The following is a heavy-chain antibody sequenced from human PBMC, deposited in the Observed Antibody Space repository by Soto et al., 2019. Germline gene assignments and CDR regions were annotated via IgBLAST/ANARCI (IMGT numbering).Heavy chain of an antibody. V-gene: IGHV3-30*18. J-gene: IGHJ6*02. CDR1: GFTFSSYG. Sequence: GGSLRLSCAASGFTFSSYGMHWVRQAPGKGLEWVAVISYDGSNKYYADSVKGRFPISRDNSKNTLYLQMNSLRAEDTAVYYCAKELEGMDVWGQGTTVTVSS. CDR3: AKELEGMDV. CDR2: ISYDGSNK.